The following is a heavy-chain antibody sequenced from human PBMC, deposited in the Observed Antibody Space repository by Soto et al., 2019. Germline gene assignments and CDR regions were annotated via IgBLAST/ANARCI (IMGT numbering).Heavy chain of an antibody. V-gene: IGHV3-48*01. CDR3: ARDRGYCTNGGCSSTNWFDP. J-gene: IGHJ5*02. CDR1: GFTFSSYS. Sequence: EVQLVESGGRVVPPVWSLRLYCAASGFTFSSYSMNWVRQAPGKGLEWVSYISSSSSTIYYADSVKGRFTISRDNAKNSLYLQMNSLRAEDTAVYYCARDRGYCTNGGCSSTNWFDPWGQGTLVTVSS. D-gene: IGHD2-8*01. CDR2: ISSSSSTI.